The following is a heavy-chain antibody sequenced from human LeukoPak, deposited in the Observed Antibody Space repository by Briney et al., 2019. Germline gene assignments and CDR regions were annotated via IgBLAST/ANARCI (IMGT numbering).Heavy chain of an antibody. V-gene: IGHV4-34*01. CDR3: ARGSISGEGQRSNWFDP. CDR1: GGPFTIYY. J-gene: IGHJ5*02. D-gene: IGHD3-16*01. CDR2: INHSGST. Sequence: AETLSLPCAVYGGPFTIYYWSLIRQPPGKGLQWIRQINHSGSTNYNPSLNSRVTISVDTSKNQFSLKLSSVTAADTAVYYCARGSISGEGQRSNWFDPWGQGTLVTVSS.